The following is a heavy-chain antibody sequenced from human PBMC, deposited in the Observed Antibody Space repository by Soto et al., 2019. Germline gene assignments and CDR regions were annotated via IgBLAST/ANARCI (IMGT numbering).Heavy chain of an antibody. CDR1: GFTFSSYS. J-gene: IGHJ4*02. CDR2: ISSSSSYI. V-gene: IGHV3-21*01. D-gene: IGHD6-19*01. CDR3: ARGNGIAVAGHFDY. Sequence: EVQLVESGGGLVKPGGSLRLSCAASGFTFSSYSMNWVRQAPGKGLEWVSSISSSSSYIYYADSVKDRFTISRDNAKNSLYLQMNSLRAEDTAVYYCARGNGIAVAGHFDYWGQGTLVTVSS.